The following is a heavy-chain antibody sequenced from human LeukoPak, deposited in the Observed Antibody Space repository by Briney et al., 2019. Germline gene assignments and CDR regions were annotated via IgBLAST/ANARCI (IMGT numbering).Heavy chain of an antibody. CDR1: GYRFTNYW. D-gene: IGHD6-19*01. CDR3: ERQISRYSSGYD. Sequence: GESLKISCKGSGYRFTNYWIGWVRQMPGKGLEWMGIIYPGDSDTKYSPSFQGQVTISADKSISTAYLQWSRLKASDTAMYYCERQISRYSSGYDWGEGALVTVSS. J-gene: IGHJ1*01. CDR2: IYPGDSDT. V-gene: IGHV5-51*01.